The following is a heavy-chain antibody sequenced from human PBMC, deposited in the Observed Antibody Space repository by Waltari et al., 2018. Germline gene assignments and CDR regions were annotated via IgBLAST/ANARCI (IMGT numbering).Heavy chain of an antibody. D-gene: IGHD2-2*03. CDR1: GYAINSGFY. CDR3: TRQVLGYCTSAACRRLES. Sequence: QVQLQESGPGLVKPSETLSLTCDVSGYAINSGFYWGWIRQTPRKGLGWIATNYHEGTTFYTPSLTSRVTTSMDMSKNQFSLKLKSVTAADTAVYYCTRQVLGYCTSAACRRLESWGQGTLVTVSS. CDR2: NYHEGTT. V-gene: IGHV4-38-2*01. J-gene: IGHJ4*02.